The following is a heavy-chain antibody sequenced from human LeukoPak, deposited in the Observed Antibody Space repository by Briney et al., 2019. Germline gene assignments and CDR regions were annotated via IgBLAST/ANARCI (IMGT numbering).Heavy chain of an antibody. CDR3: ARGASGIAAAGEGYWFDP. CDR2: IIPIFGTA. J-gene: IGHJ5*02. Sequence: GASVKVSCKASGGTFSSYAISWVRQAPGQGLEWMGGIIPIFGTANYGQKFQGRVTITADESTSTAYMELSSLRSEDTAVYYCARGASGIAAAGEGYWFDPWGQGTLVTVSS. CDR1: GGTFSSYA. V-gene: IGHV1-69*13. D-gene: IGHD6-13*01.